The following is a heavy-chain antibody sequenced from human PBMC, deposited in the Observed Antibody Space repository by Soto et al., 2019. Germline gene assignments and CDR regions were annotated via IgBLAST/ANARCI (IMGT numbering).Heavy chain of an antibody. V-gene: IGHV4-61*01. CDR3: GRGPVDTYMIYWSDH. Sequence: PSETLSLTCTVSGDSVSSGNYYWSWIRQPPGKGLEWIGSIYFTGNTNYNPSLKSRLTMSIDTSRNLFSLRLGSVTAADTAVYYCGRGPVDTYMIYWSDHWGQGTLVTVSS. CDR1: GDSVSSGNYY. D-gene: IGHD3-16*01. J-gene: IGHJ4*02. CDR2: IYFTGNT.